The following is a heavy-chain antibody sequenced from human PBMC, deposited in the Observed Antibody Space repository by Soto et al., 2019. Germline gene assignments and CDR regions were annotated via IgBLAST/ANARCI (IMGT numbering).Heavy chain of an antibody. V-gene: IGHV1-2*02. CDR1: GYTFTDYY. J-gene: IGHJ5*02. Sequence: QVHLVQSGAEVKKPGASVYVSCKASGYTFTDYYVHWVRQAPGQGLEWMGWINPNVGGTNYARKFQGRLTMTRVTSISTVYMQLTRLGPDDTARYYCARGGREVPRIPYDTWGQGTLVTVSS. CDR2: INPNVGGT. D-gene: IGHD3-16*01. CDR3: ARGGREVPRIPYDT.